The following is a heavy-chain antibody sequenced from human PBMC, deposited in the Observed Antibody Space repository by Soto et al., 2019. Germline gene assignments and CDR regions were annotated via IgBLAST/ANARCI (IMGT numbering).Heavy chain of an antibody. D-gene: IGHD2-2*01. V-gene: IGHV3-23*01. CDR2: ITTGGGNT. CDR1: GFSFSYYV. CDR3: ARGEGRTSHFFDL. Sequence: EVQLLESGGGLVQPGGSLRLSCAASGFSFSYYVMTWVRQAPGKGLEWVSTITTGGGNTDYGDSVKGRFTISRDNSKYTLSPQMNSLTAEDTAVYYCARGEGRTSHFFDLWGRGTLVTVSS. J-gene: IGHJ2*01.